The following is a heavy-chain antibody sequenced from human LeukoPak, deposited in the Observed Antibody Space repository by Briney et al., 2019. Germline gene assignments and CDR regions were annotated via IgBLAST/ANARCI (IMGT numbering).Heavy chain of an antibody. CDR1: GYTFTSYG. V-gene: IGHV1-8*02. CDR2: MNPNSGNT. D-gene: IGHD3-10*01. J-gene: IGHJ6*02. Sequence: ASVKVSCKASGYTFTSYGISWVRQAPGQGLEWMGWMNPNSGNTGYAQKFQGRVTMTRNTSISTAYMELSSLRSEDTAVYYCAREGGILEESMVREGSYYYGMDVWGQGTTVTVSS. CDR3: AREGGILEESMVREGSYYYGMDV.